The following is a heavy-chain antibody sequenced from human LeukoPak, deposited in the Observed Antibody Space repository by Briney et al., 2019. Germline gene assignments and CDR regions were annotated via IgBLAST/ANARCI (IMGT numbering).Heavy chain of an antibody. CDR1: GFTFGSYG. V-gene: IGHV3-30*18. D-gene: IGHD6-19*01. CDR3: AKDFSSGWTFDY. Sequence: GRSLRLSCAASGFTFGSYGMHWVRQAPGKGLEWVAVISYDGSNKYYADSVKGRFTISRDNSKNTLYLQMNSLRAEDTAVYYCAKDFSSGWTFDYWGQGTLVTVSS. J-gene: IGHJ4*02. CDR2: ISYDGSNK.